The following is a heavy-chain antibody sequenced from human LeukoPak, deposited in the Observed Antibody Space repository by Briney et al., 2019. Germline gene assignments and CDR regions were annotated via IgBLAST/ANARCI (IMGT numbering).Heavy chain of an antibody. D-gene: IGHD2-15*01. J-gene: IGHJ3*02. V-gene: IGHV3-30*02. CDR3: AKVGFYCSGGSCYSDDAFDI. CDR2: IRYDGSNK. CDR1: GCTFSSYG. Sequence: PGGSLRLSCAASGCTFSSYGMHWVRQAPGKGLEWVAFIRYDGSNKYYADSVKGRFTISRDNSKNTPYLQMNSLRAEDTAVYYCAKVGFYCSGGSCYSDDAFDIWGQGTMVTVSS.